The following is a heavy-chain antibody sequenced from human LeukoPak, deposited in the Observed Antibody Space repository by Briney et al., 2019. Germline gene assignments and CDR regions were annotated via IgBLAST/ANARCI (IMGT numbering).Heavy chain of an antibody. Sequence: PGGSLRLSCAASGFTVSSNNDYMSWVRQAPGKGLEWVSVIYSGGRTDYADFVKGRFTISRDNSKNTLYLQMNSLRAEDTAVYYCAKEGSGWYSDYWGQGTLVTVSS. CDR3: AKEGSGWYSDY. V-gene: IGHV3-53*01. J-gene: IGHJ4*02. D-gene: IGHD6-19*01. CDR2: IYSGGRT. CDR1: GFTVSSNNDY.